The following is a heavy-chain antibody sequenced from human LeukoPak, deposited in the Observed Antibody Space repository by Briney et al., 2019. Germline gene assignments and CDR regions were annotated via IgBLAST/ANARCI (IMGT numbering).Heavy chain of an antibody. Sequence: GGSLRLSCAASGFTFSSYWMHWVRQAPGKGLVWVSRINSDGGSTSYADTVKGRFTISRDNAKNTLYLQMNSLRAEDTAVYYCARDTAIVYWYFDLWGRGTLVTVSS. CDR2: INSDGGST. CDR3: ARDTAIVYWYFDL. J-gene: IGHJ2*01. V-gene: IGHV3-74*01. CDR1: GFTFSSYW. D-gene: IGHD5-18*01.